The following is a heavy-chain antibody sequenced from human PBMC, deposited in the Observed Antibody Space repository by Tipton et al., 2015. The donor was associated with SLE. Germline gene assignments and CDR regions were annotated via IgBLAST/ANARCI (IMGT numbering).Heavy chain of an antibody. Sequence: TLSLTCTVSGGSISSYYWSWIRQPPGKGLEWIGYIYYSGSTNYNPSLKSRVTISVDTSENQFSLKLSSVTAADTAVYYCARNIVVVPAAYGGMDVWGQGTTVTVSS. CDR3: ARNIVVVPAAYGGMDV. CDR1: GGSISSYY. V-gene: IGHV4-59*01. D-gene: IGHD2-2*01. CDR2: IYYSGST. J-gene: IGHJ6*02.